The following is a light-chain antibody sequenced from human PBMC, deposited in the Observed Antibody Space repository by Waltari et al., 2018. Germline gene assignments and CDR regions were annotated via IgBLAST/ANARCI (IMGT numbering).Light chain of an antibody. CDR3: QQYNTYPWT. CDR2: MAS. CDR1: QIISTW. J-gene: IGKJ1*01. V-gene: IGKV1-5*03. Sequence: DIQMTQSPSTLSASVGDRVTITCRASQIISTWLAWYQQKPGKAPKLLIYMASTLESGVPSRFSGSGSGTEFTLTISSLQPDDFATYCCQQYNTYPWTFGQGTKVEIK.